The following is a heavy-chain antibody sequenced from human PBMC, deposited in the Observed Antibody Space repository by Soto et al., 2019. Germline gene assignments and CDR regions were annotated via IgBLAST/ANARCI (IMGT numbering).Heavy chain of an antibody. Sequence: SETLSLTCAVYGGSFSGYYWSWIRQPPGKGLEWIGEINHSGSTNYNPSLKSRVTISVDTSKNQFSLKLSSVTAADTAVYYCASRPHCSGGSCYLWDYYYYGMDVWGQGTTVTVSS. CDR3: ASRPHCSGGSCYLWDYYYYGMDV. D-gene: IGHD2-15*01. V-gene: IGHV4-34*01. CDR1: GGSFSGYY. J-gene: IGHJ6*02. CDR2: INHSGST.